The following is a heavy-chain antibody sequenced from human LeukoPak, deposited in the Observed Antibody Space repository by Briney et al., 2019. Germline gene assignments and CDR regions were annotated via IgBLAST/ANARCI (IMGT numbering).Heavy chain of an antibody. CDR2: IIPIFGTA. D-gene: IGHD5-24*01. Sequence: ASVKVSCKASGGTCSSYAISWVRQAPGQGLEWMGGIIPIFGTANYAQKFQGRVTITTDESTSTAYMELSSLRSEDTAVYYCARDRGRDGYNLQDFDYWGQGTLVTVSS. V-gene: IGHV1-69*05. CDR3: ARDRGRDGYNLQDFDY. J-gene: IGHJ4*02. CDR1: GGTCSSYA.